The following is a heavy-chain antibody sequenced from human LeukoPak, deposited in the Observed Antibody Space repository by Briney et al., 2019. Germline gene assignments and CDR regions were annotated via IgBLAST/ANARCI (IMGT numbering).Heavy chain of an antibody. D-gene: IGHD5-18*01. Sequence: GGSLRLSCAASGSTFSRYAMSWVRQAPGKGLEWLSAISESGGSTYYADSVKGRFTISRDSSKNTLYLQMNSLGADDTAVYFCAKDISQGYTFGSIEEDYWGQGTLVTVSS. CDR2: ISESGGST. CDR1: GSTFSRYA. J-gene: IGHJ4*02. CDR3: AKDISQGYTFGSIEEDY. V-gene: IGHV3-23*01.